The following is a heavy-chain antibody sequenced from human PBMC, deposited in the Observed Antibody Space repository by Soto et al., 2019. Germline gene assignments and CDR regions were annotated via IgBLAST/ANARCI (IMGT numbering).Heavy chain of an antibody. J-gene: IGHJ4*02. V-gene: IGHV3-49*04. Sequence: PGGSLRLSCTTSGFTFGEYAMSWVRQAPGKGLEWVGFIRTKAYGGTTEYAASMKGRFTISRDDSKSIAYLQMNSLKTEDTAVYYCNREIQQLWPYFDYWGQGTLVTVSS. CDR1: GFTFGEYA. D-gene: IGHD2-21*01. CDR2: IRTKAYGGTT. CDR3: NREIQQLWPYFDY.